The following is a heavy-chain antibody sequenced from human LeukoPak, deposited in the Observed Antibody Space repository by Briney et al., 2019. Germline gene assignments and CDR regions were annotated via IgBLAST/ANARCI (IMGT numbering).Heavy chain of an antibody. CDR1: GFTFSSYG. D-gene: IGHD6-13*01. V-gene: IGHV3-30*02. CDR3: ANEYSSPTSHFDY. CDR2: IRYDGSNK. J-gene: IGHJ4*02. Sequence: GSLRLSCAASGFTFSSYGMHWVRQAPGKGLEWVAFIRYDGSNKYYADSVKGRFTISRDNSKNTLYLQMNSLRAEDTAVYYCANEYSSPTSHFDYWGQGTLVTVSS.